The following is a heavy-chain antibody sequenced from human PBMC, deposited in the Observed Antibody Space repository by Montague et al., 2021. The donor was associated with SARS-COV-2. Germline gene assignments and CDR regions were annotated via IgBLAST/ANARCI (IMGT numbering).Heavy chain of an antibody. CDR2: TYDGGAV. Sequence: SETLSLTCTVSGGSITGYYWSWLRRSPGKGLEWIAYTYDGGAVNYNPSLGSRVTISTDTSKNQLSLKVNSVTAADTAVYYCVRDHPYGGPRRAYDIWGQGTVVTVSS. D-gene: IGHD4-23*01. CDR1: GGSITGYY. V-gene: IGHV4-59*01. J-gene: IGHJ3*02. CDR3: VRDHPYGGPRRAYDI.